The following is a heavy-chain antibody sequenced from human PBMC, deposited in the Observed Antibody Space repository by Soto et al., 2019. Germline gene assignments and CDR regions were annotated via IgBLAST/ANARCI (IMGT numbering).Heavy chain of an antibody. CDR3: TSDTFGARDS. CDR2: IDPYDTGI. Sequence: GSLSLSCAASGFAFSSEWMHWVRQAPGKGLVWVSRIDPYDTGITYADSVKGRFTISRDNAKNTLYLQMNSLRAEDTAVYYCTSDTFGARDSWGQGTPVTVSS. J-gene: IGHJ4*02. D-gene: IGHD2-15*01. V-gene: IGHV3-74*01. CDR1: GFAFSSEW.